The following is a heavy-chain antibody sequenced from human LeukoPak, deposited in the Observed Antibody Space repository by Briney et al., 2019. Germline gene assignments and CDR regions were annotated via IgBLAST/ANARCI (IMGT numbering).Heavy chain of an antibody. Sequence: GESLKISCKGSGYGFTSYWIGWVRQMPGKGLEWMGIIYPRDSDTRYSPSFQGQVTISADKSISTAYLQWSSLKASDTAMYYCGRLGYSSSWYIGDFDSWGQGTLVTVSS. CDR3: GRLGYSSSWYIGDFDS. CDR1: GYGFTSYW. J-gene: IGHJ4*02. CDR2: IYPRDSDT. D-gene: IGHD6-13*01. V-gene: IGHV5-51*01.